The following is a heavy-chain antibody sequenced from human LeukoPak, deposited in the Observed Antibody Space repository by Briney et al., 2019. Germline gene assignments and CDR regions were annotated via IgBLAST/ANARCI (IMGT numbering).Heavy chain of an antibody. CDR3: ARLLYDSSGYYLFAY. V-gene: IGHV4-39*01. CDR2: IYYSGST. Sequence: SDTLSLTCTVSGGSISSSSYYWSWIRQPPGKGLEWIGSIYYSGSTYNNPSLKSRVTMSGATSKNQFSLKLSSVTAADTAVYSCARLLYDSSGYYLFAYWSQGTLVTVYS. D-gene: IGHD3-22*01. CDR1: GGSISSSSYY. J-gene: IGHJ4*02.